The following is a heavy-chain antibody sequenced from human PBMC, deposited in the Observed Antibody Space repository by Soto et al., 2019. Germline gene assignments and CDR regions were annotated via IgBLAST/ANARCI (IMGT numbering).Heavy chain of an antibody. J-gene: IGHJ6*02. CDR2: INSDGRST. Sequence: EVQLVECGGCLVQPGGSLGLACAASGLTFRSYWMHWVRQAPGKGLVWVSGINSDGRSTSYADSVKGRFTISRDNAKNTLYLQMNSLRADVRAVYYCASVPTGPYYYHGMDVWGQGTTVTVSS. CDR1: GLTFRSYW. CDR3: ASVPTGPYYYHGMDV. V-gene: IGHV3-74*01. D-gene: IGHD1-1*01.